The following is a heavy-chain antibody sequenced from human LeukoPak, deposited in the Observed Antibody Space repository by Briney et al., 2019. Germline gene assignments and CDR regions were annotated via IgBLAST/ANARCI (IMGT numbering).Heavy chain of an antibody. CDR2: ISSSSSYI. D-gene: IGHD5-18*01. J-gene: IGHJ6*02. CDR3: ARDRTPHAKWIQPDYGMDV. Sequence: PGGSLRLSCAASGFTFSSYSMNWVRQAPGKGLEWVSSISSSSSYIYYADSVKGRFTISRDNAKNSLYLQMNSLRAEDTAVYYCARDRTPHAKWIQPDYGMDVWGQGTTVTVSS. CDR1: GFTFSSYS. V-gene: IGHV3-21*01.